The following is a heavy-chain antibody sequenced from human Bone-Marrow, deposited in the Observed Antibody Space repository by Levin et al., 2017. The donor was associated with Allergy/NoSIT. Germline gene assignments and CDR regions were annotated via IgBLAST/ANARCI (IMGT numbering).Heavy chain of an antibody. CDR1: GFTFSSYA. CDR3: ARDLSRLDYYYYGMDV. CDR2: ISYDGSNK. D-gene: IGHD2/OR15-2a*01. J-gene: IGHJ6*02. V-gene: IGHV3-30*04. Sequence: GESLKISCAASGFTFSSYAMHWVRQAPGKGLEWVAVISYDGSNKYYADSVKGRFTISRDNSKNTLYLQMNSLRAEDTAVYYCARDLSRLDYYYYGMDVWGQGTTVTVSS.